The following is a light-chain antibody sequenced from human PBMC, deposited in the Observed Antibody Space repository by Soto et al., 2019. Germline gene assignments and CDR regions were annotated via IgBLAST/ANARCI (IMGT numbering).Light chain of an antibody. CDR2: DNN. CDR3: GTWDSSLSQGV. J-gene: IGLJ2*01. V-gene: IGLV1-51*01. CDR1: SSNIGNNY. Sequence: QSVLTQPPSVSAAPGQKVTISCSGSSSNIGNNYVSWYQQLPGTAPKLLIYDNNKRPSGIPDRFSGSKSGTSATLGITGLRTGDEADYYCGTWDSSLSQGVFGGGTKLTVL.